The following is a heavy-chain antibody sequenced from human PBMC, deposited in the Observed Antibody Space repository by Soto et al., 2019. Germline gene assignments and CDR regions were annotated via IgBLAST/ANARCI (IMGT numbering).Heavy chain of an antibody. CDR3: AKGTEDIVVVVAATTHAFDI. Sequence: GGSLRLSCAASGFTFDDYAMHWVRQAPGKGLEWVSGISWNSGSIGYADSVKGRFTISRDNAKNSLYLQMNSLRAEDTALYYCAKGTEDIVVVVAATTHAFDIWGQGTMVTVSS. J-gene: IGHJ3*02. CDR2: ISWNSGSI. CDR1: GFTFDDYA. D-gene: IGHD2-15*01. V-gene: IGHV3-9*01.